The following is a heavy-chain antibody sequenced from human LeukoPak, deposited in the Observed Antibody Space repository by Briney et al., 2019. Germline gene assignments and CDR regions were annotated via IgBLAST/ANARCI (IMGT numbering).Heavy chain of an antibody. D-gene: IGHD3-10*01. CDR1: GGSISSYY. CDR2: IYYSGST. CDR3: ARDLHGSGTWDWFDP. Sequence: SETLSLTCTVSGGSISSYYWSWIRQPPGKGLEWIGYIYYSGSTNYNPSLKSRVTISVDPSKNQFSLKLSSVTAADTAVYYCARDLHGSGTWDWFDPWGQGTLVTVSS. J-gene: IGHJ5*02. V-gene: IGHV4-59*01.